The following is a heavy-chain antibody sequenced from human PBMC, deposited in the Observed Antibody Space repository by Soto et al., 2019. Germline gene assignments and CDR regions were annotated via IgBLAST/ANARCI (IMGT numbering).Heavy chain of an antibody. J-gene: IGHJ6*02. Sequence: SVKVSCKASGFTFTSSAVQWVRQARGQSLEWIGWIVVGSGNTNYAQKFQERVTITRDMSTSTAYMELSSLRSEDTAVYYCAADDPFRHYYYYGMDVWGQGTTVTVSS. CDR1: GFTFTSSA. V-gene: IGHV1-58*01. CDR2: IVVGSGNT. CDR3: AADDPFRHYYYYGMDV.